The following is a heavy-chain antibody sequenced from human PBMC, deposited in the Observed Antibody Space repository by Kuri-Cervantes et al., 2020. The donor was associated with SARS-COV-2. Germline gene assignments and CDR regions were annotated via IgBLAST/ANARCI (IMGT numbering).Heavy chain of an antibody. CDR3: AREVGYCSSTSCYPFDY. J-gene: IGHJ4*02. CDR2: IIPIFGTA. Sequence: SVKVSCKASGGTFSSYAISWVRQAPGQGLEWMGRIIPIFGTANYAQKFQGRVTITTDESTSTAYMELSSLRSEDTAVYYCAREVGYCSSTSCYPFDYWGQGTLVIVSS. V-gene: IGHV1-69*05. CDR1: GGTFSSYA. D-gene: IGHD2-2*01.